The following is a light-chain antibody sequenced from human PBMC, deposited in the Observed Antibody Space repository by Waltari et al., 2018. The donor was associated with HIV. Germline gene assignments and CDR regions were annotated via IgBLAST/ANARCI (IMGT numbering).Light chain of an antibody. J-gene: IGLJ2*01. Sequence: QSALTQPASVSGSPGQSITISCNGTSSDVGGYKYVSWYQQHPGKAPKLMIYEVSNRPSGVSNRFSGAESGNTASLTISVCQAEDEADYDCSSYTSTNTLVVFGGGTKLTVL. V-gene: IGLV2-14*01. CDR1: SSDVGGYKY. CDR3: SSYTSTNTLVV. CDR2: EVS.